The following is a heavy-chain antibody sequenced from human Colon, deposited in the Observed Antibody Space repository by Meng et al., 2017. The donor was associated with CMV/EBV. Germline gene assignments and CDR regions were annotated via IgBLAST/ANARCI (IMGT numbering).Heavy chain of an antibody. CDR3: VRDQSKGPTNWNYEYYFDH. J-gene: IGHJ4*02. CDR1: GFTFSDYN. V-gene: IGHV3-21*01. D-gene: IGHD1-7*01. Sequence: GESLKISCGASGFTFSDYNMDWVRQAPGKGLEWVASITGTSLYIYYADSVKGRFTISRDNAKNSLYLQMDSLTADDTAVYYCVRDQSKGPTNWNYEYYFDHWGQGAPVTVSS. CDR2: ITGTSLYI.